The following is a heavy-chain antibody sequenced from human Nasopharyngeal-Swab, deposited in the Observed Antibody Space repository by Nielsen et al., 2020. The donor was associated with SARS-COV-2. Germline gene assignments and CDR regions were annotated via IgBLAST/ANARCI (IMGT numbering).Heavy chain of an antibody. CDR2: INHSGST. Sequence: QIPSLTCSAHGVSFSGYYWSLIRQPPGKGLEWIGEINHSGSTNYNPSLKSRVTISVHTSKNQFSLKLSSVTAADTAVYYCARGVRLTRITMVRGPIESVYGMDVWGQGTTVTVSS. CDR1: GVSFSGYY. V-gene: IGHV4-34*01. J-gene: IGHJ6*02. CDR3: ARGVRLTRITMVRGPIESVYGMDV. D-gene: IGHD3-10*01.